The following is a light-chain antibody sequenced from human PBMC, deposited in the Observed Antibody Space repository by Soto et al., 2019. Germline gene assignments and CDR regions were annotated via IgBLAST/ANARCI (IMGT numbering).Light chain of an antibody. J-gene: IGLJ1*01. Sequence: QPVLTQSPSASASLGASVKLTCTLSSGHSSYAIAWHQQQPEKGPRYLIKLNSDGSHSKGDGIPDRLSGSSSGAERYLTISSLQSEDEADYYCQTWGTGIRVFGTGTKLTVL. CDR2: LNSDGSH. CDR1: SGHSSYA. V-gene: IGLV4-69*01. CDR3: QTWGTGIRV.